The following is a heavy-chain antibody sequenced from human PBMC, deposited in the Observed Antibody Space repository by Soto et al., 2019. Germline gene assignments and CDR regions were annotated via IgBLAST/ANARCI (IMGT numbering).Heavy chain of an antibody. V-gene: IGHV4-59*01. J-gene: IGHJ6*02. CDR3: ARDLWGYCGTDCYPLDV. CDR2: MYNTGST. Sequence: TLSLTFTFSGGSISVYYWSWIRQPPGKGLEWIGYMYNTGSTVYNPSFKSRVTISVDTSKNQFSLKLNSVTAADTAVYYCARDLWGYCGTDCYPLDVWGQGTTVTVSS. D-gene: IGHD2-21*02. CDR1: GGSISVYY.